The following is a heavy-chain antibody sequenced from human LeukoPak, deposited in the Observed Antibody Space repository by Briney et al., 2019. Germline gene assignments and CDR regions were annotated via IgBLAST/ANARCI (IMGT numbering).Heavy chain of an antibody. CDR3: ARVITPLGYCSSTSCPHGAFDI. D-gene: IGHD2-2*01. V-gene: IGHV4-30-4*08. CDR2: IYYSGST. CDR1: GGSISSYY. Sequence: KSSETLSLTCTVSGGSISSYYWSWIRQPPGKGLEWIGYIYYSGSTYYNPSLKSRVTISVDTSKNQFSLKLSSVTAADTAVYYCARVITPLGYCSSTSCPHGAFDIWGQGTMVTVSS. J-gene: IGHJ3*02.